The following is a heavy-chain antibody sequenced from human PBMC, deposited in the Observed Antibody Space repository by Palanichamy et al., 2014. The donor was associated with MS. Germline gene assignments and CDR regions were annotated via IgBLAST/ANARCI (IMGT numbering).Heavy chain of an antibody. J-gene: IGHJ4*02. CDR3: ARNGGGLDY. D-gene: IGHD3-16*01. CDR2: ISRGTGNT. V-gene: IGHV1-3*01. CDR1: GYSFTSYD. Sequence: QVHLVQSGAELKTPGASVKVSCKASGYSFTSYDIYWVRQAPGQTLEWMGWISRGTGNTKYSQKLQGRVTITRGHIREHSSMELSSLRSEDTAVYYCARNGGGLDYWGQGTLVTVSS.